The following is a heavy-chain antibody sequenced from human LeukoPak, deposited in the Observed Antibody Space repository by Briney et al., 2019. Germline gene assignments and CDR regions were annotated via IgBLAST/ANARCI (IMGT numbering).Heavy chain of an antibody. CDR1: GFTFSTYG. D-gene: IGHD2-21*02. V-gene: IGHV3-23*01. J-gene: IGHJ4*02. Sequence: GGSLRLSCADSGFTFSTYGINRVRQAPGKGLEWVSTISGSGGSTYYADSVKGRFTISRDNSKNTLYLQMNSLRAEDTAVYYCAKECGGDCYWAYYFDYWGQGTLVTVSS. CDR2: ISGSGGST. CDR3: AKECGGDCYWAYYFDY.